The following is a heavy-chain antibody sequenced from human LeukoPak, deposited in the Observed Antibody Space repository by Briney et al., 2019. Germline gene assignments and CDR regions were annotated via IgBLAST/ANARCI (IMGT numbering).Heavy chain of an antibody. CDR2: ISLGNT. Sequence: PSETLSLTCSLSGDILSTYYWNWIRQTPGRGLEWIGHISLGNTEYNPSLKSRVTISVDTSKNEFYLRLTSVTAADTALYFCARDKRHSYGKYFDPWSQGTLVSVSS. J-gene: IGHJ4*02. CDR1: GDILSTYY. CDR3: ARDKRHSYGKYFDP. V-gene: IGHV4-59*12. D-gene: IGHD5-18*01.